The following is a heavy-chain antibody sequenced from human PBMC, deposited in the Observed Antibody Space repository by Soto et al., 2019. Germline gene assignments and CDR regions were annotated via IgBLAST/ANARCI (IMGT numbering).Heavy chain of an antibody. Sequence: PGGSLRLSCAASGFTFSSYTMHWVRQAPGKGLEWVAVISYDGSNKYYADSVKGRFTISRDNSKNSLYLQMTSLKAEDTAVYFCARVKDFWNGYSLSYPMDVSGQGTTVTVSS. D-gene: IGHD3-3*01. CDR3: ARVKDFWNGYSLSYPMDV. J-gene: IGHJ6*02. CDR2: ISYDGSNK. CDR1: GFTFSSYT. V-gene: IGHV3-30-3*01.